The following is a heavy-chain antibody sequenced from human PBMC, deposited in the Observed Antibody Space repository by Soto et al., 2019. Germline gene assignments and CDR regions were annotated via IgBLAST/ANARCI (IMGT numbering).Heavy chain of an antibody. CDR1: GFSFSHYS. Sequence: GGSLRLSCAASGFSFSHYSMIWVRQAPWKGLEWLSYISSESGTIYYAESVKGRFTVSRDNAKNSLSLQMNILRDEDAATYYCARVAGVCIGTSCELYGMDVWGQGTTVTVYS. CDR2: ISSESGTI. CDR3: ARVAGVCIGTSCELYGMDV. V-gene: IGHV3-48*02. J-gene: IGHJ6*01. D-gene: IGHD2-2*01.